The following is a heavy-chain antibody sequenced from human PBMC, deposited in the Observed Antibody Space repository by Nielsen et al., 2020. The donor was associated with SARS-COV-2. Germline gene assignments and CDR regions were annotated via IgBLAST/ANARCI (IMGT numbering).Heavy chain of an antibody. V-gene: IGHV3-23*01. D-gene: IGHD1-26*01. CDR1: GFTFSSYA. CDR2: ISGSGGST. CDR3: AKKMGGLYSGSQNDAFDI. J-gene: IGHJ3*02. Sequence: GESLKISCAASGFTFSSYAMSWVRQAPGKGLEWVSAISGSGGSTYYADSVKGRFTISRDNSKNTLYLQMNSLRAEDTAVYYCAKKMGGLYSGSQNDAFDIWGQGTMVTVSS.